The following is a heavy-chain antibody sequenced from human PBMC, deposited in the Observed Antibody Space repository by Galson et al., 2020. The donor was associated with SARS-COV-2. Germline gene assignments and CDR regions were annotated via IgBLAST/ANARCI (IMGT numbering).Heavy chain of an antibody. J-gene: IGHJ3*02. CDR1: GGALTSTSYY. CDR2: IFYSGST. Sequence: SQTLPLTCTVSGGALTSTSYYWGWIRQPPGKGLEWIGSIFYSGSTYHKPSLKSRLTMSVDTSKNQLSLKVTSVTAADTAVYYCARQNRIMGGYYGPFDMWGQGTMVTVSS. D-gene: IGHD1-26*01. CDR3: ARQNRIMGGYYGPFDM. V-gene: IGHV4-39*01.